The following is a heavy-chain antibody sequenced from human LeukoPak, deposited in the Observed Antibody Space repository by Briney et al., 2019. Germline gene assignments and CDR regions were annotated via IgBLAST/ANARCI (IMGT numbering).Heavy chain of an antibody. J-gene: IGHJ5*02. CDR2: IYYSGST. D-gene: IGHD2-15*01. CDR3: ARGVVVVAATPNWFDP. Sequence: SETLSLTCAVYGGSFSGYYWGWIRQPPGKGLEWIGSIYYSGSTYYNPSLKSQVTISVDTSKNQFSLKLSSVTAADTAVYYCARGVVVVAATPNWFDPWGQGTLVTVSS. CDR1: GGSFSGYY. V-gene: IGHV4-34*01.